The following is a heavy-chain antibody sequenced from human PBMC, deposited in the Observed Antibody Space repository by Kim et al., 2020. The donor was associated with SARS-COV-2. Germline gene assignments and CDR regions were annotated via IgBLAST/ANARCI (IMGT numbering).Heavy chain of an antibody. CDR1: GGSFSGYY. Sequence: SETLSLTCAVDGGSFSGYYWNWIRQPPGKGLEWIGEINDRGSTNYNPSLKSRVTISVDTSKSQFSLKLTFMTAADTAVYYCARGPTVKSLAFDNWAQGTMVTVSS. CDR2: INDRGST. V-gene: IGHV4-34*01. J-gene: IGHJ3*02. D-gene: IGHD4-17*01. CDR3: ARGPTVKSLAFDN.